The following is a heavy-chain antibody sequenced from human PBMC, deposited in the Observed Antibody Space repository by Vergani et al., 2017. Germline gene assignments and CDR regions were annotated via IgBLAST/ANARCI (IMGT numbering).Heavy chain of an antibody. CDR3: ARGGYCSGFRCRDYYGMDV. D-gene: IGHD2-15*01. V-gene: IGHV1-18*01. CDR1: GYTFNSYA. J-gene: IGHJ6*02. CDR2: INVNNGNT. Sequence: QVQLLQSGSELKKPGASVRISCEASGYTFNSYAITWVRQAPGQGLEWMGWINVNNGNTKYTQKVQGRVTMTTDTSTNTAYMELRRLKSDDTAVYYCARGGYCSGFRCRDYYGMDVWGQGTTVIVSS.